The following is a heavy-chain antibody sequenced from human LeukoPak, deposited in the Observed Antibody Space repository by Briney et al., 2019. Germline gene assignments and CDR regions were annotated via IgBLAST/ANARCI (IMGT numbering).Heavy chain of an antibody. Sequence: GGSLRLSCAASGFTFSGYWMTWVRQPPGKGLEWVANIRGDGSAIYYVDSVKGRFTISRDNAKNSLYLQMNSLRSEDTAVYYCASRGYGSGNFDYWGQGTLVTVSS. J-gene: IGHJ4*02. V-gene: IGHV3-7*02. CDR2: IRGDGSAI. D-gene: IGHD3-10*01. CDR3: ASRGYGSGNFDY. CDR1: GFTFSGYW.